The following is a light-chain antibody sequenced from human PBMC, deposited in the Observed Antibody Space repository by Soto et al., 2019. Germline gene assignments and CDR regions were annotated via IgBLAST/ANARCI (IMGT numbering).Light chain of an antibody. CDR1: QSVSSNY. J-gene: IGKJ4*01. Sequence: EIVLTQSPGTLSLSPGERATLSCRASQSVSSNYLAWYQQKPGQAPRLLIYGASSSATVIPDRFSGSGSGTDFTLTVSRLEPEDVAVYYCQQYDSSPLTFGGGTKVEIK. V-gene: IGKV3-20*01. CDR2: GAS. CDR3: QQYDSSPLT.